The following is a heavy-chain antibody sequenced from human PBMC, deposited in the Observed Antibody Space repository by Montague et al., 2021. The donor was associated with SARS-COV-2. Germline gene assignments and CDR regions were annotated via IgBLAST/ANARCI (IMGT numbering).Heavy chain of an antibody. Sequence: CAISGDSVSSKSVAWNWLRQSPSRGLEWLGRTYYRSKWDSDYAESFKXXLVITPDTSKNQVSLQLNSVIHEDTAVYFCARSGITLTGLDAFDIWGQGTMVTVSS. J-gene: IGHJ3*02. D-gene: IGHD3-9*01. CDR3: ARSGITLTGLDAFDI. CDR1: GDSVSSKSVA. V-gene: IGHV6-1*01. CDR2: TYYRSKWDS.